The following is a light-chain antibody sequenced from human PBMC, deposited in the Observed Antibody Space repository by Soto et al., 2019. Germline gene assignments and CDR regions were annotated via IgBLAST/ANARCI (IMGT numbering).Light chain of an antibody. CDR1: QSVSSSY. Sequence: EIVLTQSPGGLSLSXGERATLSCRSSQSVSSSYLAWYQQKPGQAPRLLIYGASSRATGIPDRFSGSGSGTDFTLTISRLEPEDFAVYYCQQYGSSPPITFGQGTRLEI. CDR2: GAS. CDR3: QQYGSSPPIT. J-gene: IGKJ5*01. V-gene: IGKV3-20*01.